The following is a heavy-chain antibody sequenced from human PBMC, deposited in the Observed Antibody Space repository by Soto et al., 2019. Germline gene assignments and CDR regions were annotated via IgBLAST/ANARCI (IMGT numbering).Heavy chain of an antibody. J-gene: IGHJ4*02. CDR1: GYTCTSYD. V-gene: IGHV1-8*01. Sequence: QVQLVQSGAEVKKPGASVRVSCKASGYTCTSYDIYWVRQDTGQGLEWMGWMNPFSGNAVYTQKFQDRVTMTRDTSINTAYMEMSGLRSEDTAVYYCTRGQGNHWGQGSLVTVSS. CDR3: TRGQGNH. CDR2: MNPFSGNA.